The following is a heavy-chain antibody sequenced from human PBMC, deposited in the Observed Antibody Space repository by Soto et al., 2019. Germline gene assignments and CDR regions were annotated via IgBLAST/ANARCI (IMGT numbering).Heavy chain of an antibody. CDR1: GDSVSSNSPA. V-gene: IGHV6-1*01. CDR3: PRDIEAWGSMAAPLAQNRNYYYCMDV. CDR2: TYYRSKWYN. J-gene: IGHJ6*02. Sequence: PSQTLSLTCAISGDSVSSNSPAWNWIRQSPSRGLEWLGRTYYRSKWYNDYAVSVKSRITINPDTSKNQFSLQLNSVTPEDTAVYCSPRDIEAWGSMAAPLAQNRNYYYCMDVWGQETTVTVSS. D-gene: IGHD6-6*01.